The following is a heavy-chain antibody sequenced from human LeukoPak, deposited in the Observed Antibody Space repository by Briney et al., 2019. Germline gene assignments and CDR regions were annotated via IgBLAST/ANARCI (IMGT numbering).Heavy chain of an antibody. Sequence: ASVKVSCKASGGTFSSYAISWVRQAPGQGLEWMGRIIPILGIANYAQKFQGRVTITADKSTSTAYVELSSLRSEDTAVYYCARNPAIFGVVNFDYWGQGTLVTVSS. CDR1: GGTFSSYA. V-gene: IGHV1-69*04. CDR2: IIPILGIA. CDR3: ARNPAIFGVVNFDY. D-gene: IGHD3-3*01. J-gene: IGHJ4*02.